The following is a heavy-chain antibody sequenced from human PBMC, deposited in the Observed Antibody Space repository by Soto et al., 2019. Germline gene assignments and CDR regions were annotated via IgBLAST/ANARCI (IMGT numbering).Heavy chain of an antibody. CDR2: INHSGST. CDR3: ARVGGGSAAAGTHDSSGYGPLPDY. CDR1: GGSFSGYY. D-gene: IGHD3-22*01. Sequence: SETLSLTCAVYGGSFSGYYWSWIRQPPGKGLEWIGEINHSGSTNYNPSLKSRVTISVDTSKNQFSLKLSSVTAADTAVYYCARVGGGSAAAGTHDSSGYGPLPDYWCQGPLVT. V-gene: IGHV4-34*01. J-gene: IGHJ4*02.